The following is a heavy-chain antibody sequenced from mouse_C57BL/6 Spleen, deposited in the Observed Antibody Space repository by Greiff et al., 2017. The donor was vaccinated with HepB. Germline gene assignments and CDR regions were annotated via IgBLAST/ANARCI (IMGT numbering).Heavy chain of an antibody. CDR2: IRLKSDNYAT. CDR1: GFTFSNYW. V-gene: IGHV6-3*01. D-gene: IGHD1-1*01. CDR3: TAGLTTVVAGAMDY. J-gene: IGHJ4*01. Sequence: EVQGVESGGGLVQPGGSMKLSCVASGFTFSNYWMNWVRQSPEKGLEWVAQIRLKSDNYATHYAESVKGRFTISRDDSKSSVYLQMNNLRAEDTGIYYCTAGLTTVVAGAMDYWGQGTSVTVSS.